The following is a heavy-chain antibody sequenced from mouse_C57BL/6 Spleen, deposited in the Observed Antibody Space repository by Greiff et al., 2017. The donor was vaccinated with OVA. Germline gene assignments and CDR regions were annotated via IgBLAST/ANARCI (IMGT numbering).Heavy chain of an antibody. D-gene: IGHD1-1*01. CDR1: GFSLSTSGMG. V-gene: IGHV8-12*01. CDR2: IYWDDDK. J-gene: IGHJ4*01. Sequence: QVTLKESGPGILQSSQTLSLTCSFSGFSLSTSGMGVSWIRQPSGKGLEWLAHIYWDDDKRYNPSLKSRLTISKDTSRNQVFLKITSVDTADTATYYCARSPYYGSSSYYAMDYWGQGTSVTVSS. CDR3: ARSPYYGSSSYYAMDY.